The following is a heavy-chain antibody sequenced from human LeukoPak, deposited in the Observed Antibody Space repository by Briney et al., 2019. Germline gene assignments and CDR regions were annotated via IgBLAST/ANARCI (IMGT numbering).Heavy chain of an antibody. CDR3: AKDRRGGYESFDY. V-gene: IGHV3-30*04. Sequence: GGSLRLSCAASGFTFSSYAMHWVRQAPGKGLEWVAVISYDGSNKYYADSVKGRFTISRDNSKNTLYLQMNSLRAEDTAVYYCAKDRRGGYESFDYWGQGTLVTVSS. CDR1: GFTFSSYA. J-gene: IGHJ4*02. CDR2: ISYDGSNK. D-gene: IGHD5-12*01.